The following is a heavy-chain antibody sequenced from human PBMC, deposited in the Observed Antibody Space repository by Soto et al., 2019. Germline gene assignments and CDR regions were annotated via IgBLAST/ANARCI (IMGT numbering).Heavy chain of an antibody. D-gene: IGHD6-13*01. Sequence: EVQLVQSGAEVKKPGESLKISCRGSGYSFTSYWIGWVRQMPGKGLEWMGIIYPGDSDTRYSPSFQGQVTISADKSISTAYLLWSSLKASDTAMYYCARTAAAGKYYYGMDVCGQGTTVTVSS. CDR1: GYSFTSYW. CDR2: IYPGDSDT. J-gene: IGHJ6*02. V-gene: IGHV5-51*01. CDR3: ARTAAAGKYYYGMDV.